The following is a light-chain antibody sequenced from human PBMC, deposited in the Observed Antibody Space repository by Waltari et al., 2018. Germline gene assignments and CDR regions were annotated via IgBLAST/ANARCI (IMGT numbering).Light chain of an antibody. Sequence: QLVLTQSPSASASLGASVKLTRTLSSGHSSNVIAWLLQQPEKGPRYLMKVNSDGSHRKGDEIPDRFSGSSSGAERYLTLSSLQSEDEADYYCQTGGHGTWVFGGGTKLTVL. CDR1: SGHSSNV. CDR3: QTGGHGTWV. J-gene: IGLJ3*02. CDR2: VNSDGSH. V-gene: IGLV4-69*01.